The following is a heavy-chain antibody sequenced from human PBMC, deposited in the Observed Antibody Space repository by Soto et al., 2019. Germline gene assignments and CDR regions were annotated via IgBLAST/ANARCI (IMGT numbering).Heavy chain of an antibody. CDR3: ARDLTVDFWXXSSPYXMDV. J-gene: IGHJ6*02. D-gene: IGHD3-3*01. Sequence: QVQVVESGGGVVQPGRSLRLSCAASGFTFRSYAMHWVRQAPGKGLEWVAVLSYDGSNKFYEDSVKGRFTISRDNSKNTLYLQMNSLRPEDTAVYYCARDLTVDFWXXSSPYXMDVWGQGTTVTVSS. CDR1: GFTFRSYA. CDR2: LSYDGSNK. V-gene: IGHV3-30-3*01.